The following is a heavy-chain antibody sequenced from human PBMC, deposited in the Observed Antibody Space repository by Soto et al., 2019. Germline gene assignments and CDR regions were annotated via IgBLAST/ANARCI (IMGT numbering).Heavy chain of an antibody. V-gene: IGHV4-59*01. CDR3: ARVRRMNTNYYYYGMDV. J-gene: IGHJ6*02. Sequence: SETLSLTCTVSGGSISSYYWSWIRQPPGKGLEWIGYIYYSGSTNYNPSLKSRVTISVDTSKNQFSLKLRSVTAADTAVYYCARVRRMNTNYYYYGMDVWGQGTTVTVSS. D-gene: IGHD3-10*01. CDR1: GGSISSYY. CDR2: IYYSGST.